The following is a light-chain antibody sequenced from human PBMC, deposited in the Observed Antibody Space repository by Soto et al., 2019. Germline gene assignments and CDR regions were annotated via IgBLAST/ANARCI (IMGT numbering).Light chain of an antibody. CDR1: QSVSSSY. CDR3: QQYDSSPRT. V-gene: IGKV3-20*01. J-gene: IGKJ1*01. Sequence: DIVLTQSPATLSVSQVERATLSFRASQSVSSSYLAWYQQKPGQAPRLLIYRTSDRATGIPDRFSGSGSGTDFTLTISRLEPEDFAVYWCQQYDSSPRTFGQGTKVDIK. CDR2: RTS.